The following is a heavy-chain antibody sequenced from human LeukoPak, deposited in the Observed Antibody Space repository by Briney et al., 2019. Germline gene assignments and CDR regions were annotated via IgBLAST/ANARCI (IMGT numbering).Heavy chain of an antibody. Sequence: GGSLRLSCAASGFTVSSNYMSWVRQAPGKGLEWVSVIYSAGSTYYADSVKGRFTISRDNSKDTLYLQMNSLRVEDTAVYYCAKDHVGVVPDAFDIWGQGTMVTVSS. CDR2: IYSAGST. D-gene: IGHD6-6*01. CDR1: GFTVSSNY. V-gene: IGHV3-66*01. J-gene: IGHJ3*02. CDR3: AKDHVGVVPDAFDI.